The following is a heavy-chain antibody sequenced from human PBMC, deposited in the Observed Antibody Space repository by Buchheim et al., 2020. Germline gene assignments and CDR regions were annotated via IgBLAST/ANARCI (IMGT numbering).Heavy chain of an antibody. CDR2: IDWDDDK. CDR1: GFSLSTSGMC. CDR3: ARYSITLVRGVTTGAFDY. Sequence: QVTLRESGPALVKPTQTLTLTCTFSGFSLSTSGMCMSWIRQPPGKALEWLARIDWDDDKHYSTSLKTRLTISKDTSKKQVVLTMTNMDPVDTATYYCARYSITLVRGVTTGAFDYWGQGTL. J-gene: IGHJ4*02. D-gene: IGHD3-10*01. V-gene: IGHV2-70*15.